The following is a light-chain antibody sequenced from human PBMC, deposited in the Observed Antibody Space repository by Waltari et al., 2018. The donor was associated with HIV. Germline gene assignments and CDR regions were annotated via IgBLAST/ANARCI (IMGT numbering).Light chain of an antibody. CDR1: QSLLHSNGINY. CDR2: LGS. Sequence: EILMTQSPPSLPATPGKPASISCRSSQSLLHSNGINYLDWYLQKPAQSTHLLIYLGSNLASWVPHRFSGGGSGTDFTLKISRVEAEDLGGGYYCMQALQTPYTFRHGTKLDLK. CDR3: MQALQTPYT. V-gene: IGKV2-28*01. J-gene: IGKJ2*01.